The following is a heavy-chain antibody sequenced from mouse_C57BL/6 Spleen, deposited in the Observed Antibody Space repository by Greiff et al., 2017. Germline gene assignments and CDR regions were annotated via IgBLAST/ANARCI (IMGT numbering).Heavy chain of an antibody. CDR2: IDPSDSYT. J-gene: IGHJ2*01. V-gene: IGHV1-50*01. CDR3: ARILEDY. Sequence: QVHVQQPGAELVKPGASVKLSCKASGYTFTSYWMQWVKQRPGQGLEWIGEIDPSDSYTNYNQKFKGKATLTVDTSSSTAYMQLSSLTSEDSAVYYCARILEDYWGQGTTLTVSS. CDR1: GYTFTSYW.